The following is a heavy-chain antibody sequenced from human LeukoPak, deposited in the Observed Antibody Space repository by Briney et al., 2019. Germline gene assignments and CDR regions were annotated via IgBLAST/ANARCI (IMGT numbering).Heavy chain of an antibody. CDR1: GFTFSSYA. V-gene: IGHV3-30*04. J-gene: IGHJ4*02. CDR2: ISYDGSNK. CDR3: ARVPNDY. Sequence: GGSLRLSCAASGFTFSSYAMHWVRQAPGKGLEWVAVISYDGSNKYYANSVKGRFTISRDNSKNTLYLQMNSLRAEDTAVYYCARVPNDYWGQGTLVTVSS.